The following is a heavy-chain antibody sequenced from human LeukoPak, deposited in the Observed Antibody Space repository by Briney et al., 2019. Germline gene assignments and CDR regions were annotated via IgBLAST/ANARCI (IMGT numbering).Heavy chain of an antibody. Sequence: SVKVSCKASGGTFSSYAISWVRQAPGQGLEWMGGIIPIFGTANYAQKLQGRVTITADESASTAYMELSSLRSEDTAVYYCAREGRAYRPGRFDPWGQGTLVTASS. CDR2: IIPIFGTA. CDR3: AREGRAYRPGRFDP. D-gene: IGHD1-14*01. V-gene: IGHV1-69*01. J-gene: IGHJ5*02. CDR1: GGTFSSYA.